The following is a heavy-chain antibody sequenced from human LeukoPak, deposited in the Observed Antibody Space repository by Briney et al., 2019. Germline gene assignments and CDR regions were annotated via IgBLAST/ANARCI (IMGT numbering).Heavy chain of an antibody. J-gene: IGHJ4*02. CDR2: IKEDGSQK. Sequence: PGGSLRISCAASGFTFSSYWMTWVRQAPGKGLEWVANIKEDGSQKYYLDSVKGRFTISRDNAKNLLYLQMNSLRAEDTAVYYCARNYFDYWGQGTLVTVSS. CDR3: ARNYFDY. V-gene: IGHV3-7*01. CDR1: GFTFSSYW.